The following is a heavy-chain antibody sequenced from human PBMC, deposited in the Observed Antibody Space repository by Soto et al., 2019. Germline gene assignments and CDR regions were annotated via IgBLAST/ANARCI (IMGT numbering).Heavy chain of an antibody. D-gene: IGHD6-6*01. CDR2: IYSNGDT. J-gene: IGHJ6*02. V-gene: IGHV4-31*03. Sequence: TSETLSLTCSVSSDSMNIGGYYWRCVRQHPGKGLEWIGYIYSNGDTYYNPSLKSRVTISVDTSKNQFSLNLTSVTAADTAVYYCARRGGSSSGYYYYAMDVWGQGTTVTVSS. CDR1: SDSMNIGGYY. CDR3: ARRGGSSSGYYYYAMDV.